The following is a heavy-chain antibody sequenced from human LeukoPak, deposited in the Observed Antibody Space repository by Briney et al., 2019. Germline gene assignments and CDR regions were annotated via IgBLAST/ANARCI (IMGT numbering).Heavy chain of an antibody. CDR2: IIPIFGTA. CDR3: ARDTWLQLDY. CDR1: GGTFSSYA. Sequence: ASVKVSCKASGGTFSSYAISWVRHAPGQGLEWMGRIIPIFGTANYAQKFQGRVTITADKSRSTAYIKLSSLRSEDTAVYYCARDTWLQLDYWGQGTLVTVSS. J-gene: IGHJ4*02. V-gene: IGHV1-69*06. D-gene: IGHD5-24*01.